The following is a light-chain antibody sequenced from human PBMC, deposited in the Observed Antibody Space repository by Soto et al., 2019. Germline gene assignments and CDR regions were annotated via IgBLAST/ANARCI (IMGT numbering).Light chain of an antibody. CDR1: QSVLYSSNNKNY. J-gene: IGKJ4*01. CDR3: QQYYSTPLT. Sequence: DIVMTQSPDSLAVSLGERATINCKSSQSVLYSSNNKNYLAWYQQKPGQPPKLLIYLESTRESGVPDRFSGSGSGTDFTLTISSLQAEDVAVYYCQQYYSTPLTFGGGTKVEI. V-gene: IGKV4-1*01. CDR2: LES.